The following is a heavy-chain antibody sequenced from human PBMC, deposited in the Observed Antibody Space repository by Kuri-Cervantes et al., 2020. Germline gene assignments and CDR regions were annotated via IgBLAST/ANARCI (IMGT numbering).Heavy chain of an antibody. CDR3: ARAARAVVTAIDPQGGWYYFDY. Sequence: GESLKISCAASGFTFSSYPMHWVRQAPGKGLEWVAVISYDGSNNYYADSVKGRFTISRDNPKNTLYLQMNSLRAEDTAVYYCARAARAVVTAIDPQGGWYYFDYWGQGTLVTVSS. D-gene: IGHD2-21*02. CDR1: GFTFSSYP. V-gene: IGHV3-30-3*01. J-gene: IGHJ4*02. CDR2: ISYDGSNN.